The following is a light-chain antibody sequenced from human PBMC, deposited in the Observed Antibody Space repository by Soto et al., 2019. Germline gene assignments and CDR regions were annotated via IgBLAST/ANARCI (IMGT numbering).Light chain of an antibody. J-gene: IGLJ1*01. CDR2: DVS. V-gene: IGLV2-14*01. CDR3: SSYTSSSTV. CDR1: SSDVGGYNY. Sequence: QSVLTQPASVSGSPGQSSTISCTGTSSDVGGYNYVSWYQQHPGKAPKPMIYDVSNRPSGVSNRFSGSKSGNTASLTISGLQAEDEADYYCSSYTSSSTVFGTGTKVTVL.